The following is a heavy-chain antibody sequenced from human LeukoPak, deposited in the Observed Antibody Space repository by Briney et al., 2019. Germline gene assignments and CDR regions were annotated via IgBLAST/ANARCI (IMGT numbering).Heavy chain of an antibody. J-gene: IGHJ5*02. V-gene: IGHV3-11*01. CDR2: ISGSGNTI. D-gene: IGHD6-13*01. CDR1: GFTFSDYY. Sequence: PGGFLRLSCAASGFTFSDYYMNWIRQAPGKGLEWISYISGSGNTIYQADSVKGRFTISRDNAKNSLFLQMNSLRADDTAVYYCARDLEQQMVLGRFDPWGQGTLVIVSS. CDR3: ARDLEQQMVLGRFDP.